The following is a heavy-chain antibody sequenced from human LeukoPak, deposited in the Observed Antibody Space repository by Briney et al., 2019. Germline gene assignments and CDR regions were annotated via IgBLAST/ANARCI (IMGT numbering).Heavy chain of an antibody. J-gene: IGHJ5*01. CDR2: ISFDGSTI. D-gene: IGHD6-19*01. CDR3: ARALRLAVNLHS. CDR1: GFSFSSYE. V-gene: IGHV3-48*03. Sequence: GGSLRLSCAASGFSFSSYEMQWVRQAPGKGLEWVSYISFDGSTIYYADSVKGRFTISRDNAKNSQFLQMNSLRAEDTAVYYCARALRLAVNLHSWGQGTLVTVSS.